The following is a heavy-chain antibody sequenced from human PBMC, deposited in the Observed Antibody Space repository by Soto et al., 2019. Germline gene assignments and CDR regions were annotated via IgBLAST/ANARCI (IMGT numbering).Heavy chain of an antibody. CDR2: IYYSGST. Sequence: SETLSLTCTVSGGSISSYYWSWIRQPPGKGLEWIGYIYYSGSTNYNPSPKSRVTISVDTSKNQFSLKLSSVTAADTAVYYCARSPRVGATSRFDPWGQGTLVTVSS. V-gene: IGHV4-59*01. CDR1: GGSISSYY. CDR3: ARSPRVGATSRFDP. D-gene: IGHD1-26*01. J-gene: IGHJ5*02.